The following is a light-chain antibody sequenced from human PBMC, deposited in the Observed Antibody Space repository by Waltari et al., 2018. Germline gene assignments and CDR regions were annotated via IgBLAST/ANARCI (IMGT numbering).Light chain of an antibody. CDR2: WAS. CDR1: QSLLYTSNYKNY. J-gene: IGKJ2*01. Sequence: DFVMTQSPDSLAVSLGERATINCKSSQSLLYTSNYKNYLPWYQQKPGQPPKLLIYWASTRESGVPDRFSGSGSGTDFTLTISSLQAEDVAVYYCQQYYSRHSYTFGQGTKLEIK. V-gene: IGKV4-1*01. CDR3: QQYYSRHSYT.